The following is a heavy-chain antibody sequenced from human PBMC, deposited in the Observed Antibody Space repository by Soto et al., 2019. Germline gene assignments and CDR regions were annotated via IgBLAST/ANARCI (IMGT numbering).Heavy chain of an antibody. Sequence: GGSLRLSCAASGFTFSDHYMDWVRQAPGKGLEWVGRTRNKANSYTTEYAASVKGRFTISRDDSKNSLYLQMNSLKTEDTAVYYCVRFLSDSSADYWGQGTLVTVSS. CDR1: GFTFSDHY. CDR2: TRNKANSYTT. CDR3: VRFLSDSSADY. V-gene: IGHV3-72*01. J-gene: IGHJ4*02. D-gene: IGHD3-22*01.